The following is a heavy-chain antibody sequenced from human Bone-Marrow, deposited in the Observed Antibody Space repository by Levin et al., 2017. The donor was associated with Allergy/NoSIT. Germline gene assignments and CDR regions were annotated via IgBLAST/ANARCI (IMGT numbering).Heavy chain of an antibody. CDR2: ISYSVST. CDR1: GGSITSGGYY. D-gene: IGHD2-2*01. Sequence: SETLSLTCTVSGGSITSGGYYWNWIRQHPGKGLEWIGYISYSVSTYSNPSVKSRITMSVDTSKNQFSLKLSSVTAADTAVYYCVLGYCGSTSCNYYYGMDVWGQGTTVIVSS. CDR3: VLGYCGSTSCNYYYGMDV. V-gene: IGHV4-31*03. J-gene: IGHJ6*02.